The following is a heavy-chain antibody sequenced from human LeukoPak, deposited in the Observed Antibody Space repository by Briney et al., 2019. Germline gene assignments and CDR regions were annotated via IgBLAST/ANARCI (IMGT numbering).Heavy chain of an antibody. J-gene: IGHJ3*02. V-gene: IGHV4-34*01. D-gene: IGHD4-23*01. Sequence: PSETLSLTCAVYGGSFSGYYWSWIRQPPGKGLEWIGEINHSGSTNYNPSLKSRVTISVDTSKNQFSLKLSSVTAADTAVYYCAGYGGNLADAFDIWGQGTMVAVSS. CDR1: GGSFSGYY. CDR3: AGYGGNLADAFDI. CDR2: INHSGST.